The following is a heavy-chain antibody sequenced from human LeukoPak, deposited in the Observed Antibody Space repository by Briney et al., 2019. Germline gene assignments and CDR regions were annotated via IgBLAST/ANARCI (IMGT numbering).Heavy chain of an antibody. CDR3: ARGHNYYDSSGPSSFDY. CDR1: GFTFSDYY. Sequence: PEGSLRLSCAASGFTFSDYYVSWIRQAPGKGLEWVSYISSSGSTIYYADSVKGRFTISRDNAKNSLYLQMNSLRAEDTAVYYCARGHNYYDSSGPSSFDYWGQGTLVTVSS. V-gene: IGHV3-11*01. D-gene: IGHD3-22*01. J-gene: IGHJ4*02. CDR2: ISSSGSTI.